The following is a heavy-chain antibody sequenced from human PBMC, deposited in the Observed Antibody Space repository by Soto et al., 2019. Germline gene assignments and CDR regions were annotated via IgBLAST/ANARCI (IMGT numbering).Heavy chain of an antibody. CDR2: ISYDGSNK. CDR1: GFTLSSYG. V-gene: IGHV3-30*18. D-gene: IGHD2-15*01. CDR3: AKDWLKYCSGGSCYSGIFDY. J-gene: IGHJ4*02. Sequence: GGSLRLSCAASGFTLSSYGMHWVRQAPGKGLEWVAVISYDGSNKYYADSVKGRFTISRDNSKNTLSLQMNSLRAEDTAVYYCAKDWLKYCSGGSCYSGIFDYWGQGTLVTVSS.